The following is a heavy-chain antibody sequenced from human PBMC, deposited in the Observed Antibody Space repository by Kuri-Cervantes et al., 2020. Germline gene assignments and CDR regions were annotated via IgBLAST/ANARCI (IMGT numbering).Heavy chain of an antibody. Sequence: ESLKISCTVSGGSISRYYWSWIRQPPGKGLEWIGYIYYSGSTYYNPSLKSRVTISVDTSKNQFSLKLSSVTAADTAVYYCARLLSAVAGTFDYWGQGTLVTVSS. CDR2: IYYSGST. J-gene: IGHJ4*02. V-gene: IGHV4-59*08. D-gene: IGHD6-19*01. CDR3: ARLLSAVAGTFDY. CDR1: GGSISRYY.